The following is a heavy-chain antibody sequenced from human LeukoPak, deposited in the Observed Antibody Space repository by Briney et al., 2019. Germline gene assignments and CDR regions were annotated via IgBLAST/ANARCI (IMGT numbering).Heavy chain of an antibody. V-gene: IGHV3-48*01. D-gene: IGHD1-26*01. CDR3: ARQGATGGIDY. J-gene: IGHJ4*02. Sequence: GGSLRLSCAASGFTFSNFNMKWVRKAPGKGLEWVSYISTSGTTMFYADSVKGRFTISRDSAKSSLYLQMNNLRAEDTAVYYCARQGATGGIDYRGQGTLVTVSS. CDR2: ISTSGTTM. CDR1: GFTFSNFN.